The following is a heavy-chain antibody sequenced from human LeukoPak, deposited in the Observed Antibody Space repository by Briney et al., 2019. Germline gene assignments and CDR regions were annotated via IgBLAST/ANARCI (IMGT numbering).Heavy chain of an antibody. D-gene: IGHD5-18*01. CDR1: GGSISSGSYY. CDR3: ARTQYVDTAMVTFDY. CDR2: IYTSRST. J-gene: IGHJ4*02. Sequence: SETLSLTCTVSGGSISSGSYYWSWIRQPAGKGLEWIGRIYTSRSTNYNPSLKSRVTISVDTSKNQFSLKLSSVTAADTAVYYCARTQYVDTAMVTFDYWGQGTLVTVSS. V-gene: IGHV4-61*02.